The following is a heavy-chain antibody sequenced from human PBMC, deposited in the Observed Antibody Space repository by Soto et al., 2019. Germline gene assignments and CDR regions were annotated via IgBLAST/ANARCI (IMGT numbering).Heavy chain of an antibody. D-gene: IGHD3-22*01. V-gene: IGHV3-23*01. CDR3: TKSWLFEKNWFDP. CDR1: GFSFTTYG. Sequence: PGGSLRLSCAASGFSFTTYGMGWVRQAPGKGLEWVSDISSTGLYTYLADSVKGRFTISRDNSKNTLYLQMNSLRVDDTAVYFCTKSWLFEKNWFDPWGQGTLVTVSS. CDR2: ISSTGLYT. J-gene: IGHJ5*02.